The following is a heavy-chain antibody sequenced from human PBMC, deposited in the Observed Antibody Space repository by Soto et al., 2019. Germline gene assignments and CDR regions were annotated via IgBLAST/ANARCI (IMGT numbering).Heavy chain of an antibody. D-gene: IGHD3-9*01. V-gene: IGHV4-31*03. CDR3: ARGADYGILTGDQFYGMDV. CDR1: CGSIISGGYY. Sequence: PSETLSLTCTFSCGSIISGGYYWSWIRQHPGKGLEWIGYIYYSGSTYYNPSLKSRVTISVDTSKNQFSLKLSSVTAADTAVYYCARGADYGILTGDQFYGMDVWGQGTTVTVSS. CDR2: IYYSGST. J-gene: IGHJ6*02.